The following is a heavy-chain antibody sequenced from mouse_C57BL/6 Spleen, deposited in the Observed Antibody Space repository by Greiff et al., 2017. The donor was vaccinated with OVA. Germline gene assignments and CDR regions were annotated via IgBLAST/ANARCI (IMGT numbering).Heavy chain of an antibody. Sequence: EVKVEESGGGLVQPGGSMKLSCVASGFTFSNYWMNWVRQSPEKGLEWVAQIRLKSDNYATHYAVSVKGRFTISRDDSKSSVYLRMNNLRAEDTGIYYCTEIDYDPMDYWGQGTSVTVSS. CDR1: GFTFSNYW. D-gene: IGHD2-4*01. CDR2: IRLKSDNYAT. J-gene: IGHJ4*01. V-gene: IGHV6-3*01. CDR3: TEIDYDPMDY.